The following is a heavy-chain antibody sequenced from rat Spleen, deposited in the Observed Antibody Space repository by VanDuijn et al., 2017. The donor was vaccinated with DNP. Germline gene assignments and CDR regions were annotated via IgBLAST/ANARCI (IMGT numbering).Heavy chain of an antibody. D-gene: IGHD1-5*01. Sequence: EVQLQESGPGLVKPSQSLSLTCSVTGYSISSNYWAWIRKFPGNKMEYIGHISYSGSTNYNPSLKSRFSITRDTSKNQFFLQVNSVTTEDTATYYCARLGTQGFAYWGQGTLVTVSS. CDR3: ARLGTQGFAY. J-gene: IGHJ3*01. V-gene: IGHV3-1*01. CDR2: ISYSGST. CDR1: GYSISSNY.